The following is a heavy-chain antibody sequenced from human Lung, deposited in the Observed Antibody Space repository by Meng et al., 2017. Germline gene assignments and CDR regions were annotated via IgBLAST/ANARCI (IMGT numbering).Heavy chain of an antibody. CDR2: MNPNSGDT. J-gene: IGHJ4*02. CDR3: AREGGSSSHFDY. Sequence: QVQLVQSGAEVKRPGASVRVSCKASGYTFTVYYMQWVRQAPGQGLEWMGRMNPNSGDTKYAQKFQGRVTMTGYTSISTAYMELSRLTSDDTAVYYCAREGGSSSHFDYWGQGTLVTVSS. V-gene: IGHV1-2*06. CDR1: GYTFTVYY. D-gene: IGHD6-6*01.